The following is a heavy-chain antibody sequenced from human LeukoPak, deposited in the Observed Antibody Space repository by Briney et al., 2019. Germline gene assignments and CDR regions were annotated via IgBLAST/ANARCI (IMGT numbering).Heavy chain of an antibody. J-gene: IGHJ4*02. D-gene: IGHD7-27*01. CDR1: GGTFSIYA. Sequence: GASVTVSCTASGGTFSIYAISWVRQAPGQGLEWMGWISAYNGDTNYAQKLQGRVTMTTDTSTSTAYMELRSLRSDDTAVYYCARGTPITGDPYWGQGTLVTVSS. V-gene: IGHV1-18*01. CDR2: ISAYNGDT. CDR3: ARGTPITGDPY.